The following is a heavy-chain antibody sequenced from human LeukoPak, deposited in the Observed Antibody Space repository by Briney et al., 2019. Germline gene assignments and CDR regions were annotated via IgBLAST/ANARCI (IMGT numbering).Heavy chain of an antibody. CDR3: ARVEAAAAAEDY. V-gene: IGHV1-18*01. CDR1: GYTFTNYG. D-gene: IGHD6-13*01. J-gene: IGHJ4*02. Sequence: ASVKVSCKASGYTFTNYGISWVRQAPGQGLEWMGWISAYNGNTNYAQKVQGRVTMTTDTSTSTAYMELRRLRSDDTAVYYCARVEAAAAAEDYWGQGTLVTVSS. CDR2: ISAYNGNT.